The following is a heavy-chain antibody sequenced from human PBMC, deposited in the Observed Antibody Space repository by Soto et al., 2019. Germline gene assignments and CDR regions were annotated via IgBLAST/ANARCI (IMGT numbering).Heavy chain of an antibody. CDR1: GFTFSSYA. CDR2: ISYDGSNK. J-gene: IGHJ4*02. Sequence: GGSLRLSCAASGFTFSSYAMHWVRQAPGKGLEWVAVISYDGSNKYYADSVKRRFTISRDNSKNTLYLQMNSLRAEDTAAYYCSRADDSSRSDFDYWGQGTLVTVSS. CDR3: SRADDSSRSDFDY. D-gene: IGHD3-22*01. V-gene: IGHV3-30-3*01.